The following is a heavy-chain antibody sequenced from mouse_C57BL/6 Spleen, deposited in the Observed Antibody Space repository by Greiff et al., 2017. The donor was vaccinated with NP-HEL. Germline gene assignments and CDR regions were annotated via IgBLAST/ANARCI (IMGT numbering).Heavy chain of an antibody. J-gene: IGHJ2*01. CDR1: GYSITSGYY. CDR3: ARVGYDDYDPYYFDY. V-gene: IGHV3-6*01. D-gene: IGHD2-4*01. Sequence: EVQLQESGPGLVKPSQSLSLTCSVTGYSITSGYYWNWIRQFPGNKLEWMGYISYDGSNNYNPSLKNRISITRDTSKNQFFLKLNSVTTEDTATYYCARVGYDDYDPYYFDYWGQGATLTVSS. CDR2: ISYDGSN.